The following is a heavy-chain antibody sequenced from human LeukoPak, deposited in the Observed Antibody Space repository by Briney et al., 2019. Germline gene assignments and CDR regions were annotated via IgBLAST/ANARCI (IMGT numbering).Heavy chain of an antibody. J-gene: IGHJ5*02. CDR1: GFTFSSYW. CDR2: IKQDGSEK. Sequence: GGSLRLSCAASGFTFSSYWMSWVRQAPGKGLEWVANIKQDGSEKYYVDSVKGRFTISRDNAKNSLYLQMESLRAEDTAVYYCARGGSYYENWFDPWGQGTLVTVSS. D-gene: IGHD3-10*01. V-gene: IGHV3-7*04. CDR3: ARGGSYYENWFDP.